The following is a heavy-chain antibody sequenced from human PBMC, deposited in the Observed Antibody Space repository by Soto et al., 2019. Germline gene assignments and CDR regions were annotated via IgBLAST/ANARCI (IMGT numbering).Heavy chain of an antibody. J-gene: IGHJ6*02. CDR3: TTEGRIEGYDFLSNSVYYYYGMDV. CDR1: GFTFSNAW. D-gene: IGHD3-3*01. Sequence: NPGGSLRLSCAASGFTFSNAWMNWVHQAPGKGLEWVGRLKSKTDGGTTDYAAPVKGRFTISRDDSKNTVYLQMNSLKTEDTAVYFCTTEGRIEGYDFLSNSVYYYYGMDVWGQGTSVTVSS. CDR2: LKSKTDGGTT. V-gene: IGHV3-15*07.